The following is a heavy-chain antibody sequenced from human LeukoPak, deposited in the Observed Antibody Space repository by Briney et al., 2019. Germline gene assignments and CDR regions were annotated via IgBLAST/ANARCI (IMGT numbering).Heavy chain of an antibody. Sequence: SETLSLTCTVSGGSISSYYWSWIRQPAGKGLEWVGRIYTSGSTNYNPSLKSRVTMSVDTSKNQFSLKLSSVTAADTAVYYCARQRIVPAAIGWFDPWGQGTLVTVSP. D-gene: IGHD2-2*02. CDR3: ARQRIVPAAIGWFDP. CDR1: GGSISSYY. V-gene: IGHV4-4*07. CDR2: IYTSGST. J-gene: IGHJ5*02.